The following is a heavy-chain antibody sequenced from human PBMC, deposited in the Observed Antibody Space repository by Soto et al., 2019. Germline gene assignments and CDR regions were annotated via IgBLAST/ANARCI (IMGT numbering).Heavy chain of an antibody. CDR3: ANVLSSLISTSSGNFDY. Sequence: PGGSLRLSCAASGFTFSSYAMSWVRQAPGKGLEWVSAISGSGGSTDYADSVKGRFTISRDNSKNTLYLQMNSLRAEDTAVYYCANVLSSLISTSSGNFDYWGQPLVVTVS. CDR1: GFTFSSYA. D-gene: IGHD6-6*01. V-gene: IGHV3-23*01. J-gene: IGHJ4*02. CDR2: ISGSGGST.